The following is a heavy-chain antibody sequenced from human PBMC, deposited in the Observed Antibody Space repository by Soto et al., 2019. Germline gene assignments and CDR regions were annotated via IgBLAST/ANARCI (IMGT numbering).Heavy chain of an antibody. CDR1: GGSFSGYY. J-gene: IGHJ5*02. Sequence: ASETLSLTCAVYGGSFSGYYWSWIRQPPGKGLEWIGEINHSGSTNYNPSLKSRVTISVDTSKNQFSLKLSSVTAADTAVYYCARVRRAHNWFDPWGQGTLVTVSS. CDR2: INHSGST. V-gene: IGHV4-34*01. CDR3: ARVRRAHNWFDP.